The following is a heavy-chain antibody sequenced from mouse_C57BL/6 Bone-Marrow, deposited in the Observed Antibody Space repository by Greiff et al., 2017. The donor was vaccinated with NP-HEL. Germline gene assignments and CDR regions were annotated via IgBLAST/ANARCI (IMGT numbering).Heavy chain of an antibody. V-gene: IGHV5-12*01. J-gene: IGHJ4*01. CDR2: ISNGGGST. CDR3: ARHENGQNAMDY. Sequence: EVKLMESGGGLVQPGGSLKLSCAASGFTFSDYYMYWVRQTPEKRLEWVAYISNGGGSTYYPDTVKGRFTISRGNAKNTLYLQMSRLKSEDTAMYYCARHENGQNAMDYWGQGTSVTVSS. CDR1: GFTFSDYY.